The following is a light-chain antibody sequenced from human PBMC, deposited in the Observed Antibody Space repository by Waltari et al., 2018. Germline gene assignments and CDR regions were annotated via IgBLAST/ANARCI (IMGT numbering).Light chain of an antibody. Sequence: DIQMTQSPSSLSASVGDRVTITCQASQDISNYLNWYQQKPGKAPKLLIYDASNLETGAPSRFSGSGSGTDFTFTISSLQPEDIATYYCQQYDNLPPLFGGGTKVEIK. CDR1: QDISNY. V-gene: IGKV1-33*01. CDR2: DAS. J-gene: IGKJ4*01. CDR3: QQYDNLPPL.